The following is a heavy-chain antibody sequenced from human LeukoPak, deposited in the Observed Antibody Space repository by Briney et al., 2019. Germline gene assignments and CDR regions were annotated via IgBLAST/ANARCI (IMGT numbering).Heavy chain of an antibody. J-gene: IGHJ3*02. CDR2: IRYDGSNK. V-gene: IGHV3-30*02. D-gene: IGHD6-13*01. Sequence: GGSLRLSCAASGFTFSSYGMHWVRQAPGKGLEWVAFIRYDGSNKYYADSVKGRFTISRDNSKNTLYLQMNSLRAEDTAVYYCAKDRAAAQSAACGIWGQGTMVTVSS. CDR3: AKDRAAAQSAACGI. CDR1: GFTFSSYG.